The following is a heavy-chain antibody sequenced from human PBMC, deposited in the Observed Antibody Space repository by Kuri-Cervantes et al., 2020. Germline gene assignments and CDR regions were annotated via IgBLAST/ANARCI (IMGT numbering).Heavy chain of an antibody. CDR3: AKDSLDVLLWFGELSFFDY. Sequence: GESLKISCAASGFTFDDYAMHWVRQAPGKGLEWVSAISGSGGSTYYADSVKGRFTISRDNSKNTLYLQMNSLRAEDTAVYYCAKDSLDVLLWFGELSFFDYWGQGTLATVSS. CDR2: ISGSGGST. D-gene: IGHD3-10*01. CDR1: GFTFDDYA. J-gene: IGHJ4*02. V-gene: IGHV3-23*01.